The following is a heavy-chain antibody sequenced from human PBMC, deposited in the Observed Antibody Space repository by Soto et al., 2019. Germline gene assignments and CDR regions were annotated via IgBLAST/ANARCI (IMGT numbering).Heavy chain of an antibody. V-gene: IGHV4-59*01. CDR2: IYYSGST. Sequence: PSETLSLTCTVSGGSISSYYWSWIRQPPGKGLEWFGYIYYSGSTNYNPSLKSRVTISVDTSKNQFSLKLSSVTAADTAVYYCARDDPDYVNYGVYFQHWGQGTLVTVPS. CDR1: GGSISSYY. D-gene: IGHD4-17*01. J-gene: IGHJ1*01. CDR3: ARDDPDYVNYGVYFQH.